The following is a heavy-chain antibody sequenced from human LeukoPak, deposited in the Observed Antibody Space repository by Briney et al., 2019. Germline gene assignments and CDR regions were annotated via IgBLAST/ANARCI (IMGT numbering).Heavy chain of an antibody. CDR2: MYTSAST. CDR3: ASGGKSSYDNFDY. J-gene: IGHJ4*02. CDR1: GGSISSYY. V-gene: IGHV4-4*07. Sequence: SETLSLTCTVSGGSISSYYGSWIRQPTGKGLEWVGRMYTSASTNYNPSLKSRVTMSVDTSKNQFSLKLSSVTAADTAVYYCASGGKSSYDNFDYWGQGTLVTVSS. D-gene: IGHD5-12*01.